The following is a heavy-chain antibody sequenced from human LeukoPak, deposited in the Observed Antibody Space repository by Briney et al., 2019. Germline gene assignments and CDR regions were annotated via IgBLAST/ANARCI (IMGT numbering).Heavy chain of an antibody. V-gene: IGHV3-7*01. CDR2: VKQGGSEK. CDR3: ASLDTALLNSAY. Sequence: GGSLRLSCAVFGFTFRNDWMSWVRQAPGKGLEWVAMVKQGGSEKYYVDSVRGRFTIPRDDAKNSLYLQMNSLRAEDTAVYYCASLDTALLNSAYWGQGTLVTVSS. J-gene: IGHJ4*02. D-gene: IGHD5-18*01. CDR1: GFTFRNDW.